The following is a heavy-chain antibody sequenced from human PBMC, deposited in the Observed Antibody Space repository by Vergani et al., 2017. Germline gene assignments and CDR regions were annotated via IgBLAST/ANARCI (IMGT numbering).Heavy chain of an antibody. V-gene: IGHV7-4-1*02. CDR1: GYKFTAYN. J-gene: IGHJ6*02. CDR2: IDTNSGDP. D-gene: IGHD5-12*01. CDR3: ARNREWLRTAGMDV. Sequence: QVQLEQSGSELRKPGASVKISCKASGYKFTAYNINWVRQSPGQGLEWMGWIDTNSGDPNYAPGFTGRFVLSLDTSVTTTYFQISSLKTDDTAVYYCARNREWLRTAGMDVWGQGTTVTVSS.